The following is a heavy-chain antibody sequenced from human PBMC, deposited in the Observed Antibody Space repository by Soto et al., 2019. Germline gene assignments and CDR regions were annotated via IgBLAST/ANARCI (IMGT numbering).Heavy chain of an antibody. Sequence: GGSLRLSCAASGFTFRSYAMSWVRQAPGKGLEWVSAISGSGVSTYYADSVKGRFTISRDNSKNTLYLQMNSLGAEDTAVYYCAKSPGMYYYDSSGYYHYDYWGQGTLVTVSS. CDR2: ISGSGVST. CDR1: GFTFRSYA. CDR3: AKSPGMYYYDSSGYYHYDY. D-gene: IGHD3-22*01. V-gene: IGHV3-23*01. J-gene: IGHJ4*02.